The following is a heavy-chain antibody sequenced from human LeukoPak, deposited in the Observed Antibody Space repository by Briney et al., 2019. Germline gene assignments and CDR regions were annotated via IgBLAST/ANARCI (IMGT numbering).Heavy chain of an antibody. D-gene: IGHD2-15*01. CDR1: GYTFTSYG. CDR2: ISAYNGNT. V-gene: IGHV1-18*01. CDR3: ARPHLGYCSGGSCYGAWFDP. Sequence: ASVKVSCKASGYTFTSYGISWVRQAPGQGLEWMGWISAYNGNTNYAQKLQGRVTMTTDTSTSTAYMVLRSLRSDDTAVYYCARPHLGYCSGGSCYGAWFDPWGQGTLVTVSS. J-gene: IGHJ5*02.